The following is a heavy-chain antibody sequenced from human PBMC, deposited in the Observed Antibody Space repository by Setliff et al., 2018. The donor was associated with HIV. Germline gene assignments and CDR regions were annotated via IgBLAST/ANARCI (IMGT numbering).Heavy chain of an antibody. J-gene: IGHJ6*03. V-gene: IGHV4-39*01. CDR1: GGSISSSSYY. CDR2: IYYNGST. CDR3: ARRGGLVRGVITYYYMDV. Sequence: KSSETLSLTCTVSGGSISSSSYYWGWIRQPPGKGLEWIGNIYYNGSTYSTPSLKSRVTISVDTSKNQFSLKLSSVTAADTAMYYCARRGGLVRGVITYYYMDVWGIGTTVTVSS. D-gene: IGHD3-10*01.